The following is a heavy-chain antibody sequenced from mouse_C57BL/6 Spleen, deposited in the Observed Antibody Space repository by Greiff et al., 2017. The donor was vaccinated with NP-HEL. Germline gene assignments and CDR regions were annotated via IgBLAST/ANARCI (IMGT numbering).Heavy chain of an antibody. CDR1: GYTFTSYW. V-gene: IGHV1-52*01. D-gene: IGHD1-1*01. CDR3: ARGDYGTYWYFDV. J-gene: IGHJ1*03. CDR2: IDPSDSET. Sequence: VQLQQSGAELVRPGSSVKLSCKASGYTFTSYWMHWVKQRPIQGLEWIGNIDPSDSETHYNQKFKDKATLTVDKSSSTAYMQLSSLTSEDSAVYYCARGDYGTYWYFDVWGTGTTVTVSS.